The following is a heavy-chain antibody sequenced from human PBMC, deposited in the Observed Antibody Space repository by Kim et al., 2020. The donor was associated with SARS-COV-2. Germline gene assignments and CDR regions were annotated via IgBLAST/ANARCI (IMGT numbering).Heavy chain of an antibody. V-gene: IGHV7-4-1*02. CDR1: GYTFNNYA. J-gene: IGHJ4*02. CDR3: AIGDPRDY. CDR2: LNTKTKNP. Sequence: ASVKVSCKASGYTFNNYAMNWVRQAPGRGLEWMGWLNTKTKNPTYAQDFTGRFVFSLDTSVRTAYLQITSLTAEDTAVYYVAIGDPRDYWGQGTLVTVSS.